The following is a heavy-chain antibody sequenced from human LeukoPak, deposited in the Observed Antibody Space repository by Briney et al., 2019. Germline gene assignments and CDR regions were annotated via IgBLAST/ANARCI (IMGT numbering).Heavy chain of an antibody. Sequence: GASVKVSCKASGYIFSSYGISWVRQAPGQGLEWMGWISTYSGDTNYAQKFQDRVTMTTDKSTSTAFMELRSLRSDDTAVYYCARVTGYMVEDFFDYWGQGTLVTVSS. J-gene: IGHJ4*02. CDR3: ARVTGYMVEDFFDY. CDR1: GYIFSSYG. D-gene: IGHD3-9*01. V-gene: IGHV1-18*01. CDR2: ISTYSGDT.